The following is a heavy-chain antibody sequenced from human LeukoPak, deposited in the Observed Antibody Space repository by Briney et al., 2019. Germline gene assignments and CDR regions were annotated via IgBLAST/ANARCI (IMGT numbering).Heavy chain of an antibody. Sequence: GGSLRLSCTASGFTFSTSWMSWVRQAPGKGLEWVANIHQDGSEKYYVDSVKGRFTISRDNAKNSLYLQMNSLRAEDTAVYYCARPVEIAAAAIGAFDSWGQGTLVTVSS. J-gene: IGHJ4*02. V-gene: IGHV3-7*01. D-gene: IGHD6-13*01. CDR2: IHQDGSEK. CDR1: GFTFSTSW. CDR3: ARPVEIAAAAIGAFDS.